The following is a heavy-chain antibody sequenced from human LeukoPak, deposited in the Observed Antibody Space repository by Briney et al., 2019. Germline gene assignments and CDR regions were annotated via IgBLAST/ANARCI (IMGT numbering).Heavy chain of an antibody. D-gene: IGHD3-22*01. Sequence: SETLSLTCTVSGGSISSYYWSWIRQPPGKGLEWIGYIYTSGSTNYNPSLKSRVTISVDTSKNQFSLKLSSATAADTAVYYCARRSYYYDSSGFDPWGQGTLVTVSS. V-gene: IGHV4-4*09. J-gene: IGHJ5*02. CDR2: IYTSGST. CDR3: ARRSYYYDSSGFDP. CDR1: GGSISSYY.